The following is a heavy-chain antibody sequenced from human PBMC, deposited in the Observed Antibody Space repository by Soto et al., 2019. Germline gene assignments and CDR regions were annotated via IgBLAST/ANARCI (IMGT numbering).Heavy chain of an antibody. Sequence: PGGSLRLSFAASGFTFSSYWMSWVRQAPGKGLEGVANIKQDGSEKYYVDSVKGRFTISKDNAKNSLYLQMNSLRAEDTAVYYCARHHMVRGVLITDAFDIWGQGTMVTVS. CDR3: ARHHMVRGVLITDAFDI. CDR1: GFTFSSYW. J-gene: IGHJ3*02. CDR2: IKQDGSEK. D-gene: IGHD3-10*01. V-gene: IGHV3-7*01.